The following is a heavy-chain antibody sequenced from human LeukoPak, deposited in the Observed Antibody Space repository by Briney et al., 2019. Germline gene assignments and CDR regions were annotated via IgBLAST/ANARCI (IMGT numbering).Heavy chain of an antibody. CDR2: ISYDGSNK. CDR1: GFTFSSYG. CDR3: AAESTEATGIVGATDAFDI. Sequence: GGSLRLSCAASGFTFSSYGMHWVRQAPGKGLEWVAVISYDGSNKYYADSVKGRFTISRDNSKNTLYLQMNSLRAEDTAVYYCAAESTEATGIVGATDAFDIWGQGTMVTVSS. D-gene: IGHD1-26*01. V-gene: IGHV3-30*03. J-gene: IGHJ3*02.